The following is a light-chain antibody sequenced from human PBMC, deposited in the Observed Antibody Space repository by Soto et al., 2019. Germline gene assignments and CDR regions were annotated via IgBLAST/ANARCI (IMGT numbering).Light chain of an antibody. J-gene: IGKJ1*01. CDR1: QGISNY. CDR2: AAS. Sequence: DIQMTQSPPSLSASVGDTVTITCRASQGISNYLAWYQQKPGQVPNLLIYAASTLQSGVPSRFSGSGSGTDFTLTISSLRPEDVATYYCQKYNNAPRTFGQGTKVEI. CDR3: QKYNNAPRT. V-gene: IGKV1-27*01.